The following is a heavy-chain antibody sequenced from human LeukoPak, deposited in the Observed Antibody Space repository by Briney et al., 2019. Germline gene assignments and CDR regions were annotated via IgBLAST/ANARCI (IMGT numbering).Heavy chain of an antibody. V-gene: IGHV3-21*01. J-gene: IGHJ4*02. CDR3: AGGINYFDY. D-gene: IGHD3-16*01. Sequence: GGSLRLSCAASGFPFSTHSLNGLRQAPGKGLEWVSSISAGGDCVYYGDSVKGRFTMSRDNAKNSLHLQMDSLRAEDTAVYYCAGGINYFDYWGQGTLVTVSS. CDR2: ISAGGDCV. CDR1: GFPFSTHS.